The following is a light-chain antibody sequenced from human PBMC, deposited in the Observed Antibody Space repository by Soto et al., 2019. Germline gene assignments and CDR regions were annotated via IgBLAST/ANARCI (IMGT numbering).Light chain of an antibody. CDR2: QAS. CDR1: EGVSRW. Sequence: DIQMTQSRSTLQASVGDRVTITCRASEGVSRWLAWYQQKPGRTPKLLIYQASTLETGVPSRFSGSGSGTEVPLTNSSLQPDDFATYYCQQYNAYSQAFGQGTKVEIK. V-gene: IGKV1-5*03. CDR3: QQYNAYSQA. J-gene: IGKJ1*01.